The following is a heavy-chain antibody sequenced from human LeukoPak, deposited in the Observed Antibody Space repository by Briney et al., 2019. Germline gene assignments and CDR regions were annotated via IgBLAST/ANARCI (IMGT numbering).Heavy chain of an antibody. CDR2: ISSSGSPL. D-gene: IGHD6-6*01. V-gene: IGHV3-11*01. CDR1: GFTFSDYY. Sequence: GGSLRLSCATSGFTFSDYYMSWIRHAPGKGPEWVSYISSSGSPLYYADSVKGRFTISRDNANNSVFLQMNSLRAEDTAAYYCTRDPDTSSKVDYWGQGALVTVSS. J-gene: IGHJ4*02. CDR3: TRDPDTSSKVDY.